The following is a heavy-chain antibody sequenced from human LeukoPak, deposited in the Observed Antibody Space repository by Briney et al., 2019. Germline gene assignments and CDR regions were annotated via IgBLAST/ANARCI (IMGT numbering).Heavy chain of an antibody. J-gene: IGHJ4*02. D-gene: IGHD3-22*01. CDR2: ISGSGGRT. Sequence: GGSLRLSCAASGFTFTSYAISWVRQAPGKGLQWVSSISGSGGRTYYADSVKGRFTISRDNSKNTVNLQMNSPRAEDTAVYYCAKGHGDSDGYYYFDYWGQGTLVTVSS. CDR3: AKGHGDSDGYYYFDY. CDR1: GFTFTSYA. V-gene: IGHV3-23*01.